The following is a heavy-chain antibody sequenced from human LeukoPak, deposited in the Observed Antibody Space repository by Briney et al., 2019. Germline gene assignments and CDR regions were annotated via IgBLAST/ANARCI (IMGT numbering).Heavy chain of an antibody. CDR1: GVTSSSDR. D-gene: IGHD2-2*02. CDR3: ARDGPILYHDY. J-gene: IGHJ4*02. CDR2: IMQVGIEK. Sequence: GGALRLSCAASGVTSSSDRMSWVRQAPGERLERVAHIMQVGIEKYYVDSVRGPFTISRDTVKNSLYMQKNTLRARDTALCFCARDGPILYHDYWGQGTLVTVPS. V-gene: IGHV3-7*01.